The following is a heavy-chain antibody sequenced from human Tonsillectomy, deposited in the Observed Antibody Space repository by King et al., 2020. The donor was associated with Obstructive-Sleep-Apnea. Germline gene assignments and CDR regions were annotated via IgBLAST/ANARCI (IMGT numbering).Heavy chain of an antibody. J-gene: IGHJ4*02. V-gene: IGHV3-74*01. CDR1: GFTFSSYW. D-gene: IGHD3-22*01. CDR2: INSDGSSA. CDR3: ARDSLDSSVDFDY. Sequence: VQLVQSGGGLVQPGGSLRLPCTASGFTFSSYWMHWVRQAPGKGLMWVSLINSDGSSATYADSVKGRFTISRDNVKNTLYLQMNSLRAEDTAVYYCARDSLDSSVDFDYWGQGTLVTVSS.